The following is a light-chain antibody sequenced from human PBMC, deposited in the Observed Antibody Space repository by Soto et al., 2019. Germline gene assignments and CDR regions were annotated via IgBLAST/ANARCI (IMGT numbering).Light chain of an antibody. J-gene: IGLJ2*01. CDR2: RNN. CDR1: SANIGSSY. V-gene: IGLV1-47*01. Sequence: QSVLTEPPGASWTRGEMVRICCAGGSANIGSSYGYWYQQLPGTAPKLLGYRNNQRTSGVPDRFSGSKSGTSAALASSGLRSEDEGDNYCAAWDDSPSGPVFGGGPKVTVL. CDR3: AAWDDSPSGPV.